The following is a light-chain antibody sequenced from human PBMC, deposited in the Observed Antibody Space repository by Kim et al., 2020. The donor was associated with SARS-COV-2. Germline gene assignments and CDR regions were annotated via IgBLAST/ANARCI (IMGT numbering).Light chain of an antibody. V-gene: IGKV1-5*01. J-gene: IGKJ1*01. CDR2: EVS. Sequence: ASVGDRVTITCRASQTITTRLAWYQQKPGKAPNLLIYEVSTLEDGVPSRFSGGGSGTEFTLTIASLQPDDFATYYCQQYHTLPWTFGQGTKVDIK. CDR1: QTITTR. CDR3: QQYHTLPWT.